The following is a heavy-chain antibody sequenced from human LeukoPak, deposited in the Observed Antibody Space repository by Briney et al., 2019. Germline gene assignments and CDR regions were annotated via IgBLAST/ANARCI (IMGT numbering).Heavy chain of an antibody. J-gene: IGHJ4*02. CDR2: INHSGST. V-gene: IGHV4-38-2*02. Sequence: PSETLSLTCTVSGYSISSGYYWSWIRQPPGKGLEWIGEINHSGSTNYNPSLKSRVTISVDTSKNQFSLKLSSVTAADTAVYYCAREEDGYNSDFDYWGQGTLVTVSS. CDR3: AREEDGYNSDFDY. CDR1: GYSISSGYY. D-gene: IGHD5-24*01.